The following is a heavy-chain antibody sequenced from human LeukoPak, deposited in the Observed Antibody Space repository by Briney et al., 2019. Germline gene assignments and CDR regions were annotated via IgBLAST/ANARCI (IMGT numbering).Heavy chain of an antibody. J-gene: IGHJ5*02. CDR2: IYPGDSDT. CDR1: GYSFTSYW. D-gene: IGHD3-10*01. CDR3: ARQGQFYYGSGSYYKSWFDP. V-gene: IGHV5-51*01. Sequence: GESLKISCKGSGYSFTSYWIGWVRQIPGKGLEWMGIIYPGDSDTRYSPSFQGQVTISADKSISTAYLQWSSLKASDTAMYYCARQGQFYYGSGSYYKSWFDPWGQGTLVTVSS.